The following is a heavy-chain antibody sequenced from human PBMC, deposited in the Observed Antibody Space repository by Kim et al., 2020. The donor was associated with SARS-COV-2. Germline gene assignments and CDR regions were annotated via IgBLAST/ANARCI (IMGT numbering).Heavy chain of an antibody. V-gene: IGHV1-18*01. CDR3: VRDRPTYYCGSESYYLSLNGMDV. D-gene: IGHD3-10*01. J-gene: IGHJ6*02. Sequence: ASVKVSCKASGYTFRNYGITWVRQAPGQGLEWMGWISVYNGNTNYPQNFLGRVTMTTDTSTSTAYMELRTLRSDDTAVYYCVRDRPTYYCGSESYYLSLNGMDVWGQGTTVTVSS. CDR2: ISVYNGNT. CDR1: GYTFRNYG.